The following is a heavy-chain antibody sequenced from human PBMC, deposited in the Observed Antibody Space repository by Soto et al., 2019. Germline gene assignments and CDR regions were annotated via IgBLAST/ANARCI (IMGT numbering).Heavy chain of an antibody. CDR2: ISVDGGDT. J-gene: IGHJ6*02. Sequence: GGSLRLSCAASGFTLSDYWVHWVRQVPGKGLLWVSSISVDGGDTTYADSVKGRFTISRDNSKNTLYLQGNSLRADDTAIYYCAKHRGGAYYYGMDVWGQGTTVTSP. V-gene: IGHV3-74*01. CDR3: AKHRGGAYYYGMDV. D-gene: IGHD2-21*01. CDR1: GFTLSDYW.